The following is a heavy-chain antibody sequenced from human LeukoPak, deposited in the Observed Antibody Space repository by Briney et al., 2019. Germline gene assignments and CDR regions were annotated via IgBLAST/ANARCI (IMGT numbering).Heavy chain of an antibody. D-gene: IGHD6-13*01. Sequence: PGRSLRLSCAASGFTFSSYAMHWVRQAPGKGLEWVAVISYDGSNKYYADSVKGRFTISRDNSKNTLYLQMNSLRAEDTAVYYCARDPGGYSSHFDYWGQGTLVTVSS. CDR1: GFTFSSYA. J-gene: IGHJ4*02. CDR2: ISYDGSNK. V-gene: IGHV3-30-3*01. CDR3: ARDPGGYSSHFDY.